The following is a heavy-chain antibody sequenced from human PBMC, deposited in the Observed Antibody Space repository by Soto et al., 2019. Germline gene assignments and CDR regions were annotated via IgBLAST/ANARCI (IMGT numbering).Heavy chain of an antibody. Sequence: SETLSLTCTVSGGSISSSSYYWGWIRQPPGKGLEWFGSIYYSGSTYYNPSLKSRVTISVDTSKNQFSLKLSSVTAADTAVYYCARLSRGYGDYLFDYWGQGTLVTVSS. V-gene: IGHV4-39*01. D-gene: IGHD4-17*01. CDR1: GGSISSSSYY. CDR3: ARLSRGYGDYLFDY. J-gene: IGHJ4*02. CDR2: IYYSGST.